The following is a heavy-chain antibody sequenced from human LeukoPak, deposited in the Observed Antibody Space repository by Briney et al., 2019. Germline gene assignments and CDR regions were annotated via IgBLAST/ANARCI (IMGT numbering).Heavy chain of an antibody. J-gene: IGHJ6*04. CDR1: GFTFGDYA. CDR2: IRSKAYGGTT. Sequence: PGGSLRLSCTASGFTFGDYAMSWVRQAPGKGLEWVGFIRSKAYGGTTEYAASVKGRFTISRDDSKSIAYLQMNSLKTEDTAVYYCMRYYSSGGYPYWMNLLGMGTTVTGYS. V-gene: IGHV3-49*04. D-gene: IGHD3-10*01. CDR3: MRYYSSGGYPYWMNL.